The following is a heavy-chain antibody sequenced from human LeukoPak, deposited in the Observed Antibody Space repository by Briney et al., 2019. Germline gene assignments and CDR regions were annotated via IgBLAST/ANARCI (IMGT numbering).Heavy chain of an antibody. J-gene: IGHJ4*02. CDR3: TSRGGNAQTAFDY. CDR1: GFIFSNYD. V-gene: IGHV3-73*01. D-gene: IGHD4-23*01. Sequence: PGGSLRLSCAASGFIFSNYDMNWVRQASGKGLEWVGRIRSKANSYATAYAASVKGRFTISRDDSKNTAYLQMNSLKTEDTAVYYCTSRGGNAQTAFDYWGQGTLVTVSS. CDR2: IRSKANSYAT.